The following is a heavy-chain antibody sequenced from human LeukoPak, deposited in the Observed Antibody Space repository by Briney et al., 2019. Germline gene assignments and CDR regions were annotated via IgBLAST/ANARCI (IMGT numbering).Heavy chain of an antibody. CDR1: GFTFSSYW. Sequence: GGSLRLSCAASGFTFSSYWMHWVRQAPGKGLVWVSRINSDGSSTSYADSVKGRFTISRDNAKNSLYLQMNSLRAEDTAVYYCARDWGDIVVVPAAMLYYYYYMDVWGKGTTVTISS. CDR2: INSDGSST. J-gene: IGHJ6*03. V-gene: IGHV3-74*01. D-gene: IGHD2-2*01. CDR3: ARDWGDIVVVPAAMLYYYYYMDV.